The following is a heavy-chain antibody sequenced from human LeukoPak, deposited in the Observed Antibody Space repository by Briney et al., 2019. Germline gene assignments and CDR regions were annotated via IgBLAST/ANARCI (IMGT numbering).Heavy chain of an antibody. J-gene: IGHJ6*03. CDR1: GGSFSGYY. CDR3: ASLIAAAGTRYYYYYYMDV. V-gene: IGHV4-34*01. CDR2: INHSGST. Sequence: SETLSLTCAVYGGSFSGYYWSWIRQPPGKGLEWIGEINHSGSTNYNPSLKSRVTISVDTSKNQFSLKLSSVTAADTAVYYCASLIAAAGTRYYYYYYMDVWGKGTTVTVSS. D-gene: IGHD6-13*01.